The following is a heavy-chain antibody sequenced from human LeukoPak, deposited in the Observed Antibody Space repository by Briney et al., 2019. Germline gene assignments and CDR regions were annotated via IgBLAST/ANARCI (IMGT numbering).Heavy chain of an antibody. CDR3: ARDFPVAALY. CDR2: IYYSGST. Sequence: PSETLSLTCTVSGGSISSYYWSWIRQPPGKGLEWIGYIYYSGSTNYNPSLKSRVTISVDTSKNQFSLKLSSVTAADTAVYYCARDFPVAALYWGQGTLVTVSS. D-gene: IGHD6-13*01. J-gene: IGHJ4*02. CDR1: GGSISSYY. V-gene: IGHV4-59*12.